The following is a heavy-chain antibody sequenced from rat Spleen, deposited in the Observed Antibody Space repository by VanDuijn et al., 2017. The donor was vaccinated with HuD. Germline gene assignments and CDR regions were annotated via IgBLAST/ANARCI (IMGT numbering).Heavy chain of an antibody. CDR2: INGAGST. V-gene: IGHV3-3*01. Sequence: VRLLESGPGLVKPSQSLSLTCSVTDYSITSSYRWNWIRKFPGNKLEWMGYINGAGSTNYNPSLKSRISITRDTSKNQFFLQVNSITTEDTATYYCAGYPYYYSGYYWGQGVWVTVSS. J-gene: IGHJ2*01. CDR3: AGYPYYYSGYY. D-gene: IGHD1-1*01. CDR1: DYSITSSYR.